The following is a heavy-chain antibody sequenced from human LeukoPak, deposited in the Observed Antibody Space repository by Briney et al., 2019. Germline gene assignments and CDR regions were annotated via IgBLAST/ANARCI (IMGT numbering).Heavy chain of an antibody. J-gene: IGHJ5*02. Sequence: GGSLRLSRAASGFTFDDYAMHWVRQAPGKGLEWVSGISWNSGSIGYADSVKGRFTISRDNAKNSLYLQMNSLRAEDTALYYCARDPGSERFDPWGQGTLVTVSS. V-gene: IGHV3-9*01. CDR1: GFTFDDYA. CDR2: ISWNSGSI. CDR3: ARDPGSERFDP. D-gene: IGHD6-19*01.